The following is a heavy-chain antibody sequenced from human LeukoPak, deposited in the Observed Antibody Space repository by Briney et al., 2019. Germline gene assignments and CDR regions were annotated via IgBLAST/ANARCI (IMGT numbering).Heavy chain of an antibody. CDR2: INPNTGNP. D-gene: IGHD3-16*02. CDR1: GYSFTTYA. V-gene: IGHV7-4-1*02. Sequence: ASVKVSCKASGYSFTTYAMNWLRQAPGQGLEWMGWINPNTGNPTYAPGFTGRFVFSLDASVSTAYLQISGLKADDTAVYYCARAYQPLGGLSLPDYWGQGTLVSVSS. J-gene: IGHJ4*02. CDR3: ARAYQPLGGLSLPDY.